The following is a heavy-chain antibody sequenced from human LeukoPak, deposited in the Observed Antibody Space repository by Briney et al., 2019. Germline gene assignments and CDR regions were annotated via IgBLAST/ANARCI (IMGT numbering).Heavy chain of an antibody. V-gene: IGHV1-69*13. CDR2: IIPIFGTA. CDR1: GGTFSSYA. D-gene: IGHD3-16*01. Sequence: EASVKVSCKASGGTFSSYAISWVRQAPGQGLEWMGGIIPIFGTANYAQKSQGRVTITADESTSTAYMELSSLRSEDTAVYYCAVALGYYYGMDVWGKGTTVTVSS. J-gene: IGHJ6*04. CDR3: AVALGYYYGMDV.